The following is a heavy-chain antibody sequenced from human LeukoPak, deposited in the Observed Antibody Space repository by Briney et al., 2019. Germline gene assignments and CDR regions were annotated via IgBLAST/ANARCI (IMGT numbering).Heavy chain of an antibody. V-gene: IGHV4-30-4*08. J-gene: IGHJ4*02. CDR2: IYYSGST. CDR3: ARGGYYDSSGYFDY. Sequence: SETLSLTCTVSGGSISSGDYYWSWIRQPPGKGLEWIGYIYYSGSTYYNPSLKSRVIISVDTSKNQFSLKLSPVTAADTAVYYCARGGYYDSSGYFDYWGQGTLVTVSS. D-gene: IGHD3-22*01. CDR1: GGSISSGDYY.